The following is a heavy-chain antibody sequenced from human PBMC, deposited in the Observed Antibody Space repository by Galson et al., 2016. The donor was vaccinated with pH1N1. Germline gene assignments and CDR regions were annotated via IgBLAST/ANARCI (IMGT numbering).Heavy chain of an antibody. CDR1: GFTFSTYW. D-gene: IGHD1-26*01. J-gene: IGHJ4*02. Sequence: SLRLSCAASGFTFSTYWMHWVRQGPGQGLVWVAKINQDGSRKYYVDSMKGRCTISRDNAENSLSLQMNSLRVEDTALYYCATGDYYTSLYWGQGILVTVSS. CDR2: INQDGSRK. CDR3: ATGDYYTSLY. V-gene: IGHV3-7*01.